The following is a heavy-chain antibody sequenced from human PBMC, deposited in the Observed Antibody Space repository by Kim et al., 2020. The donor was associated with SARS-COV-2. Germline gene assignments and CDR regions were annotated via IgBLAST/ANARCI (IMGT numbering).Heavy chain of an antibody. D-gene: IGHD4-17*01. Sequence: GGSLRLSCAASGFTFDDYAMHWVRQAPGKGLEWVSLISGDGGSTYYADSVKGRFTISRDNSKNSLYLQMNSLRTEDTALYYCAKDPSYGDYAGRDLPDDYWGQGTLVTVSS. CDR3: AKDPSYGDYAGRDLPDDY. V-gene: IGHV3-43*02. J-gene: IGHJ4*02. CDR1: GFTFDDYA. CDR2: ISGDGGST.